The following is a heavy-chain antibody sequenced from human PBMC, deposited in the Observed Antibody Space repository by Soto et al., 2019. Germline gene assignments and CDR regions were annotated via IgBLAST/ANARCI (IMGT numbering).Heavy chain of an antibody. CDR1: GFTFTSSA. J-gene: IGHJ5*02. CDR2: IVVGSGNT. Sequence: SGKVSCKASGFTFTSSAVQWVRQARGQRLEWIGWIVVGSGNTNYAQKFQERVTITRDMSTSTAYMELSSLRSEDTAVYYCAAFTVLRYFDWSPNWFDPWGQGTLVTVSS. V-gene: IGHV1-58*01. D-gene: IGHD3-9*01. CDR3: AAFTVLRYFDWSPNWFDP.